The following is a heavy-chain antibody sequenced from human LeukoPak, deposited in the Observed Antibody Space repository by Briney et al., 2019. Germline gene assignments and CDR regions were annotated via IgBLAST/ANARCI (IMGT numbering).Heavy chain of an antibody. CDR2: ISSSGSTI. D-gene: IGHD3-22*01. Sequence: GGTLRLSCAASGFTFSSYEMNWVRHAPGKGLERVSYISSSGSTIYYADPVKSRFTISRVNAKHSLYLQMTSLRAEDTAVYYCARYDSSGYYYYYGMDVWGQGTTGTVSS. CDR3: ARYDSSGYYYYYGMDV. V-gene: IGHV3-48*03. CDR1: GFTFSSYE. J-gene: IGHJ6*02.